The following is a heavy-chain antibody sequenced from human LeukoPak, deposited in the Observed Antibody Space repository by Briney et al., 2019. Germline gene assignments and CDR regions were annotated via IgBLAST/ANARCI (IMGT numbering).Heavy chain of an antibody. CDR2: TYYRSKWYN. D-gene: IGHD3-22*01. CDR1: GDSVSSNSAA. J-gene: IGHJ4*02. CDR3: ARVQYYYDSSNWGPAGIDY. Sequence: SQTLSLTCAISGDSVSSNSAAWNWIRQSPSRGLEWLGRTYYRSKWYNDYAISVKSRITINPDTSKNQFSLQLNSVTPEDTAVYYCARVQYYYDSSNWGPAGIDYWGQGTLVTVSS. V-gene: IGHV6-1*01.